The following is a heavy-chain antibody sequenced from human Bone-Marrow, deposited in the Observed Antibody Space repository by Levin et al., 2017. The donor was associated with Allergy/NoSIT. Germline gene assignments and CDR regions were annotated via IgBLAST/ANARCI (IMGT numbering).Heavy chain of an antibody. CDR3: ARPGEGHCTGGNCFSDSFDI. J-gene: IGHJ3*02. CDR2: IDPSDSYT. V-gene: IGHV5-10-1*01. D-gene: IGHD2-15*01. CDR1: GYSFTTYW. Sequence: GESLKISCKASGYSFTTYWISWVRQMPGKGLEWMGRIDPSDSYTNYSPSFQGHVTMSADKSITTAYLQWSSLRASDTAIYYCARPGEGHCTGGNCFSDSFDIWGQGTKVTVSS.